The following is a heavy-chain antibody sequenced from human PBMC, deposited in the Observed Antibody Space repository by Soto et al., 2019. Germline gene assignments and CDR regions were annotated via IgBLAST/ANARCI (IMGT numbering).Heavy chain of an antibody. CDR2: MSNDGTSR. D-gene: IGHD4-4*01. V-gene: IGHV3-30*18. CDR3: AKVRVKDYYYYAMDV. J-gene: IGHJ6*02. Sequence: PGGSLRLSCAASGFTFSSYGMHWVRQAPGKGLEWAAVMSNDGTSRFYADSVKGRFTISRDNSKNTLYLQMNSLRAEDTAIYYCAKVRVKDYYYYAMDVWGQGTTVTVSS. CDR1: GFTFSSYG.